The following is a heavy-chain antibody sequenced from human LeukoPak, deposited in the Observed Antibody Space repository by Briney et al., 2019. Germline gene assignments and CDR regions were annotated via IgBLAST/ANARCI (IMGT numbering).Heavy chain of an antibody. J-gene: IGHJ4*02. CDR2: ISSSSSYK. Sequence: GGSLRLSCAASGFTFSDYNMNWVRQAPGKGLESVSSISSSSSYKYYADSVKGRFSISRDNAKNSLYLQMNSLRAEDTAMYYCARAWPSIAVAGVNFNNWGQGALVTVSS. CDR1: GFTFSDYN. CDR3: ARAWPSIAVAGVNFNN. D-gene: IGHD6-19*01. V-gene: IGHV3-21*01.